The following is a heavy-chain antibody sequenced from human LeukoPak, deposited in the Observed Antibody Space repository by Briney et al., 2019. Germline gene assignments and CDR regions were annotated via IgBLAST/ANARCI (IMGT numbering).Heavy chain of an antibody. CDR2: IKQDGSER. CDR1: GFTFSNYW. CDR3: ARYGGSYYFDN. J-gene: IGHJ4*02. Sequence: GGSLRLSCATSGFTFSNYWMSWVRQAPGKGLEWVANIKQDGSERYYVDSVKGRFTISRDNAKNSLYLQMNSLRAEDTAVYYCARYGGSYYFDNWGQGTLVAVSS. V-gene: IGHV3-7*01. D-gene: IGHD1-26*01.